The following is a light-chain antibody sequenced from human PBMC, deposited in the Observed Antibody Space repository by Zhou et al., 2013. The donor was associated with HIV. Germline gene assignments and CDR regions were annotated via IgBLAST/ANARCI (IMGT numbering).Light chain of an antibody. J-gene: IGKJ5*01. CDR1: QSVSSY. Sequence: EIVLTQSPATLSLSPGERATLSCRASQSVSSYLAWYQQKPGQAPRLLIYGISSRATGIPDRFSGSGSGTDFTLTISRLEPEDFAVYYCQQYGSSPITFGQGTRL. V-gene: IGKV3-20*01. CDR2: GIS. CDR3: QQYGSSPIT.